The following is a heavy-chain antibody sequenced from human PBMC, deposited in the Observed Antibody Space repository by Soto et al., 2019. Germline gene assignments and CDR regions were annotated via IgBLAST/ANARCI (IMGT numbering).Heavy chain of an antibody. Sequence: SETLSLTCAVSGGSISSSNWWSWVRQPPGKGLEWIGEIYHSGSTNYNPSLKSRVTISVDKSKNQFSLKLSSVTAADTAVYYCASRIAAAEGYFDYWGKGTLVTVSS. V-gene: IGHV4-4*02. CDR1: GGSISSSNW. D-gene: IGHD6-13*01. J-gene: IGHJ4*02. CDR2: IYHSGST. CDR3: ASRIAAAEGYFDY.